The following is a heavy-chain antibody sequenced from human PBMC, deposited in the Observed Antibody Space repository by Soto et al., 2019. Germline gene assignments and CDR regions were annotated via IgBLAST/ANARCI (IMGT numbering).Heavy chain of an antibody. CDR2: IYYSGST. D-gene: IGHD2-21*02. CDR3: AGTVVTPLNWFDP. CDR1: GGSISSSSYY. J-gene: IGHJ5*02. Sequence: SETLSLTCTVSGGSISSSSYYWGWIRQPPGKGLEWIGSIYYSGSTYYNPSLKSRVTISVDTSKNQFSLKLSSVTAADTAVYYCAGTVVTPLNWFDPWGQGTLVTVPS. V-gene: IGHV4-39*01.